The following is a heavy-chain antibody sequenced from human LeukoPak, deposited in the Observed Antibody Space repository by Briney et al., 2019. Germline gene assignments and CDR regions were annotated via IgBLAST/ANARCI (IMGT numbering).Heavy chain of an antibody. D-gene: IGHD2-15*01. Sequence: GSLRLSCAASGFTVSSNYMSWVRQAPGKGLEWVSVIYAGGSTYYADSVKGRFTISRDNSKSTVSLQMNSLRGEDTAVYYCARESWSGGTCRHDYWGQGTLVTVSS. CDR3: ARESWSGGTCRHDY. CDR2: IYAGGST. V-gene: IGHV3-66*02. J-gene: IGHJ4*02. CDR1: GFTVSSNY.